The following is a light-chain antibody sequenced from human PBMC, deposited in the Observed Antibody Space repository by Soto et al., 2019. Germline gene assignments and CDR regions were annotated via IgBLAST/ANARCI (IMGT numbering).Light chain of an antibody. V-gene: IGKV2-28*01. CDR1: QSLLHSNGYNY. Sequence: DIVMTQSPLSLPVTPGEPASISCRSSQSLLHSNGYNYLDWYLQKPGQSPQLLIYLGSNRASGVPDRFRGSGSGTDFTLKSSRVEAEDVGVYYCMQALQTPPAFGGGTKVEIK. J-gene: IGKJ4*01. CDR2: LGS. CDR3: MQALQTPPA.